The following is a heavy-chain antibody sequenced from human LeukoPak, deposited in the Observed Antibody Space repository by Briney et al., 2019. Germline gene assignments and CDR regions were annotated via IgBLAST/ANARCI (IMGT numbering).Heavy chain of an antibody. V-gene: IGHV4-59*01. CDR3: ARSSEGRYYYDSSGFSYYYYYMDV. J-gene: IGHJ6*03. Sequence: PSETLSLTCIVCGGSISSYYWSWLRQPPGKGLEWIGYIYYSGSTYHNPSLRRRVTISVDTSKNQFSLKLSSVTAADTAVYYCARSSEGRYYYDSSGFSYYYYYMDVWGKGTTVTISS. CDR1: GGSISSYY. D-gene: IGHD3-22*01. CDR2: IYYSGST.